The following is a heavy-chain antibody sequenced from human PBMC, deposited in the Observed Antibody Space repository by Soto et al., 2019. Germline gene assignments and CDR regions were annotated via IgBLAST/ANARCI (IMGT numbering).Heavy chain of an antibody. CDR3: AKDRFGIVGPVDY. Sequence: GGSLRLSCAASGLIFSDYAMSWVRQAPGRGLECVACISGSGGNTFYADSVKGRFTISRDNSKNTLSLHMNSLRVDDTAVYFCAKDRFGIVGPVDYWGQGTLVTVSS. V-gene: IGHV3-23*01. CDR2: ISGSGGNT. CDR1: GLIFSDYA. D-gene: IGHD1-26*01. J-gene: IGHJ4*02.